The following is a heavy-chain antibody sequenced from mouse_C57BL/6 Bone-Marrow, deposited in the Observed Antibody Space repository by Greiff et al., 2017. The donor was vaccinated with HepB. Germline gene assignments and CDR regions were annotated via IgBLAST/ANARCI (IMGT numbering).Heavy chain of an antibody. J-gene: IGHJ4*01. CDR3: ARVFDGYYVGAMDY. V-gene: IGHV5-4*01. Sequence: EVQRVESGGGLVKPGGSLKLSCAASGFTFSSYAMSWVRQTPEKRLEWVATISDGGSYTYYPDNVKGRFTISRDNAKNNLYLQMSHLKSEDTAMYYCARVFDGYYVGAMDYWGQGTSVTVSS. CDR2: ISDGGSYT. CDR1: GFTFSSYA. D-gene: IGHD2-3*01.